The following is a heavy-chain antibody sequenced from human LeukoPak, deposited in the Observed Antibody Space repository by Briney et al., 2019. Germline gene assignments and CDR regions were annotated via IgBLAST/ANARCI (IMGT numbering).Heavy chain of an antibody. D-gene: IGHD5-12*01. CDR3: ARGHGGYSGYERYYYYYMDV. CDR1: GGSISSSSYY. CDR2: IYYSGST. J-gene: IGHJ6*03. V-gene: IGHV4-39*07. Sequence: SETLSLTCTASGGSISSSSYYWGWIRQPPGQGLVWIGSIYYSGSTYYNPSLKSRVTISVDTSKNQFSLKLSSVTAADTAVYYCARGHGGYSGYERYYYYYMDVWGKGTTVTISS.